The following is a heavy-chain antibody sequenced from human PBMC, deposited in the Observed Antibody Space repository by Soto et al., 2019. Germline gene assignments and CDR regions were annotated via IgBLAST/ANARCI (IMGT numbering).Heavy chain of an antibody. CDR1: GFTFSSYA. CDR2: ISGSGGST. CDR3: AIATMIVEDFDY. V-gene: IGHV3-23*01. J-gene: IGHJ4*02. Sequence: GGSLRLSCAASGFTFSSYAMSWVRQAPGKGLEWVSAISGSGGSTYYADSVKGRFTISRDNSKNTLYLQMNSLRAEDTAVYYCAIATMIVEDFDYWGQGTLVTVSS. D-gene: IGHD3-22*01.